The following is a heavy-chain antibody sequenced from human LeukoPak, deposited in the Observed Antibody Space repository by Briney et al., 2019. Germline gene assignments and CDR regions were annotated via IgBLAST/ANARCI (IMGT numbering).Heavy chain of an antibody. V-gene: IGHV3-7*01. J-gene: IGHJ4*02. CDR1: GFTFSVYE. CDR3: AREDVTTLIGFDY. CDR2: IKQDGSEK. Sequence: PGGSLRLSCAASGFTFSVYEMNWLRQAPGKGLEWVANIKQDGSEKYYVDSVKGRFTISRDNAKNSLYLQMNSLRAEDTAVYYCAREDVTTLIGFDYWGQGTLVTVSS. D-gene: IGHD4-11*01.